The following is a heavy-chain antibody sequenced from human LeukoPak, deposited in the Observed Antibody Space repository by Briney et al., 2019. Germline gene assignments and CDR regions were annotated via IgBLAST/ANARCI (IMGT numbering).Heavy chain of an antibody. J-gene: IGHJ4*02. CDR2: IKSKTDGGTT. V-gene: IGHV3-15*01. Sequence: KAGGSLRLSCAASGFTFSNAWMSWVRQAPGKGLEWVGRIKSKTDGGTTDYAAPVKGRFTISRDDSKNTLYLQMNSLKTEDTAVYYCTTSKPTDIVATNYWGQGTLVTVSS. CDR3: TTSKPTDIVATNY. CDR1: GFTFSNAW. D-gene: IGHD5-12*01.